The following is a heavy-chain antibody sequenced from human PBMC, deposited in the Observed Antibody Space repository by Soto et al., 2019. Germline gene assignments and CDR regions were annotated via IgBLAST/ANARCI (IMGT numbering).Heavy chain of an antibody. V-gene: IGHV2-5*02. CDR1: GFSLSTTGVG. J-gene: IGHJ5*02. CDR3: AQRLPHYGLGRERGNGFDP. Sequence: QITLKESGPPLVRPTQTLTLTCTFSGFSLSTTGVGVGWIRQPPGKALEWLALIYWDDDKRYSPSLKSRLTLTNDTSEHEVILTMTNMDPVDTARYYCAQRLPHYGLGRERGNGFDPWGQGTLVTVSS. CDR2: IYWDDDK. D-gene: IGHD3-10*01.